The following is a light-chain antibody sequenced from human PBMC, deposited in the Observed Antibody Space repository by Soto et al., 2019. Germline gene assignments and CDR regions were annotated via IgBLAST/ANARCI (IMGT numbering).Light chain of an antibody. CDR1: TSDVGLYNY. Sequence: QSALTQPASVSGSPGQSITISCTGTTSDVGLYNYVSWYQQHPGKAPKLMISEVSNRPSGVSTRFYGSKSGNTASLTISGLQAEDEADYYCSSYTSSDTLVFGAGTKITVL. J-gene: IGLJ2*01. CDR2: EVS. CDR3: SSYTSSDTLV. V-gene: IGLV2-14*01.